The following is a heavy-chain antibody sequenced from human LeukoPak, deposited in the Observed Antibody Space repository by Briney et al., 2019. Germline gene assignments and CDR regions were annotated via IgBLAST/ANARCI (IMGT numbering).Heavy chain of an antibody. J-gene: IGHJ4*02. CDR3: ARVWLHPNEKGLDY. D-gene: IGHD5-24*01. CDR2: INRSGST. V-gene: IGHV4-34*01. Sequence: SETLSLTCAVYGGSFSGYYWSWIRQPPGKGLEWIGEINRSGSTNYNPSLKSRVTISVDTSKNQFSLKLSSVTAADTAVYYCARVWLHPNEKGLDYWGQGTLVTVSS. CDR1: GGSFSGYY.